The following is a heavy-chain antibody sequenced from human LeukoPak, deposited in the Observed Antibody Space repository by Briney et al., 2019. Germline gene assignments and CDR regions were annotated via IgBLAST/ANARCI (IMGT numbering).Heavy chain of an antibody. Sequence: ASVKVSCKASGYTFTSYAMHWVRQAPGQRLEWMGWINAGNGNTKYSQKFQGRVTITRDTSASTAYMELSSLRSENTAVYYCARDDIVVVQAYYYYYGMDVWGQGTLVTVSS. CDR3: ARDDIVVVQAYYYYYGMDV. CDR2: INAGNGNT. CDR1: GYTFTSYA. J-gene: IGHJ6*02. V-gene: IGHV1-3*01. D-gene: IGHD2-2*01.